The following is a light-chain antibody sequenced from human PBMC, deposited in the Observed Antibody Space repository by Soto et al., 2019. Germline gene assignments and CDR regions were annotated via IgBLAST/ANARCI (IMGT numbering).Light chain of an antibody. J-gene: IGKJ2*01. CDR2: DAS. V-gene: IGKV3-11*01. CDR1: QSVSSY. Sequence: EIVLTQSPATLSLSPGERATLSCRASQSVSSYLAWYQQKPGQAPRLLIYDASSRAPGIPARFSGSGTGTDFTLTISSLEPEDSATYYCQQYNSYPYTFGQGTKLEIK. CDR3: QQYNSYPYT.